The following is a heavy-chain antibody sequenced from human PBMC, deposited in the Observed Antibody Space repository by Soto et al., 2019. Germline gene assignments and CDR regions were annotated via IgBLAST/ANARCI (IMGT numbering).Heavy chain of an antibody. CDR2: IYYSGST. CDR1: GGSISSSSYY. D-gene: IGHD5-12*01. Sequence: QLQLQESGPGLVKPSETLSLTCTVSGGSISSSSYYWGWIRQPPGKGLEWIGSIYYSGSTYYNPSLKSRVTISVDTSKNQFSLKLSSVTAADTAVYYCARHEGATTFPHDSPFDYWGQGTLVTVSS. V-gene: IGHV4-39*01. J-gene: IGHJ4*02. CDR3: ARHEGATTFPHDSPFDY.